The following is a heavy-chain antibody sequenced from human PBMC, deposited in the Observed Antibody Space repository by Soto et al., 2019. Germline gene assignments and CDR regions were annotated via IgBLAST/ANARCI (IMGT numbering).Heavy chain of an antibody. CDR1: GYSFTSYW. V-gene: IGHV5-10-1*01. CDR3: ARLHYYDSSGYPSHYFDY. D-gene: IGHD3-22*01. CDR2: IDPSDSYT. Sequence: VESLKISCKGSGYSFTSYWISCGLQVPVKGLEWMGRIDPSDSYTNYSPSFQGHVTISADKSISTAYLQWSSLKASDTAMYYCARLHYYDSSGYPSHYFDYWGQGTLVTVS. J-gene: IGHJ4*02.